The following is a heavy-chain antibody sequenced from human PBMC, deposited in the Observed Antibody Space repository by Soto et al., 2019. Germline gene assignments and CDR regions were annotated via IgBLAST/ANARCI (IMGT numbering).Heavy chain of an antibody. CDR2: IYYSGST. CDR1: GGSISSGGYY. V-gene: IGHV4-31*03. CDR3: AIEERYLGEFLVFAY. D-gene: IGHD3-16*01. Sequence: SETLSLTCTVSGGSISSGGYYWSWIRQHPGKGLEWIGYIYYSGSTYYNPSLKSRVTISVDTSKNQFSLKLSSVTAADTAVYYCAIEERYLGEFLVFAYWGQGTLVTVSS. J-gene: IGHJ4*02.